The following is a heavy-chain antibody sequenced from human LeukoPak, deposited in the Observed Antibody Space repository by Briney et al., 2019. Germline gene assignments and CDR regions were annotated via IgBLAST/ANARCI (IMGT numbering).Heavy chain of an antibody. V-gene: IGHV3-53*01. CDR3: AREGNQGSGWALDRAFDI. D-gene: IGHD6-19*01. Sequence: PGGSLRLSCAASGFTVSSNYMSWVRQAPGKGLEWVSVIYSGGSTYYADSVKGRFTISRDNSKNTLYLQMNSLRAEDTAVYYCAREGNQGSGWALDRAFDIWGQGTMVTVSS. CDR2: IYSGGST. J-gene: IGHJ3*02. CDR1: GFTVSSNY.